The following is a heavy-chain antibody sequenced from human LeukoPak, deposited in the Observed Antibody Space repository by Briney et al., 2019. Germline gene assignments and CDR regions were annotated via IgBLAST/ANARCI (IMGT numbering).Heavy chain of an antibody. CDR3: AKLKGCYGEGYFDY. CDR1: GFTVSSNY. D-gene: IGHD3-10*01. V-gene: IGHV3-53*01. CDR2: IYSDGRT. Sequence: PGGSLRLSCAASGFTVSSNYMSWVRQAPGKGLEWVSVIYSDGRTYYADSVKGRFSISRDNSKNTLYLQMDTLRADDTAVYYCAKLKGCYGEGYFDYWGQGPLVTVS. J-gene: IGHJ4*02.